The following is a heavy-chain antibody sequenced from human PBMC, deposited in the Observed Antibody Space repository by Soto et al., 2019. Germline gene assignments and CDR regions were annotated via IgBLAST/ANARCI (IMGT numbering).Heavy chain of an antibody. CDR3: ARGRYALGV. V-gene: IGHV3-15*01. CDR1: GFSFSNAW. J-gene: IGHJ6*02. Sequence: GGSLRLSCAASGFSFSNAWMSWVRQAPGKGLEWVGRIKSKTDGGTVFYYADSVRGRFAISRDDTENSLHLQMNSLRVEDTAMYYCARGRYALGVWGQGTTVTVSS. CDR2: IKSKTDGGTVF. D-gene: IGHD3-9*01.